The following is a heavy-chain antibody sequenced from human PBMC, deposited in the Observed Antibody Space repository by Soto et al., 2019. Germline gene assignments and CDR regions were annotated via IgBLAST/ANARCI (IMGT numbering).Heavy chain of an antibody. J-gene: IGHJ6*04. CDR2: ISAYNGNT. CDR1: RDRYKCKS. Sequence: KPSSKDPRDRYKCKSSSWLRQYKEKGLEWMGWISAYNGNTNYAQKLQGRVTMTTETSTSTAYMELRSLRSDDTAVYYCASCLLHGEGSYLVDICFLDVWGKGTTVTVSP. CDR3: ASCLLHGEGSYLVDICFLDV. D-gene: IGHD3-10*01. V-gene: IGHV1-18*01.